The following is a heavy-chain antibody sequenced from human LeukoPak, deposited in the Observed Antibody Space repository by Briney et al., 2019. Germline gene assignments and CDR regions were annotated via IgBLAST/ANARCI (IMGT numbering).Heavy chain of an antibody. CDR1: GFTFNNAW. CDR2: IKSKTDGGTT. Sequence: PGGSLRLSCAASGFTFNNAWMSWVRQAPGKGLEWVGRIKSKTDGGTTDYAAHVKGRFTISRDDSKNTLYLQMNSLKIEDRAVYYCTAGLPFDYWGQGTLVAVSS. V-gene: IGHV3-15*01. D-gene: IGHD5-18*01. CDR3: TAGLPFDY. J-gene: IGHJ4*02.